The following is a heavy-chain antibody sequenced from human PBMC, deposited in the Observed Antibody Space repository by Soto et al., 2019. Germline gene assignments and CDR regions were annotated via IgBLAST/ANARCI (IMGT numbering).Heavy chain of an antibody. Sequence: QVELQQWGPGLLKPSEPLSLTCTIHDGSFIGYFWSWIRQSPEKGLEWMGEINHSGRTSYNLSLSSRVTISLYTSTNQFYLKWCSVTAADTAVYYCARGYVIATAYLDAWAQGPPVIVSS. CDR1: DGSFIGYF. CDR3: ARGYVIATAYLDA. J-gene: IGHJ5*02. V-gene: IGHV4-34*01. CDR2: INHSGRT. D-gene: IGHD2-21*02.